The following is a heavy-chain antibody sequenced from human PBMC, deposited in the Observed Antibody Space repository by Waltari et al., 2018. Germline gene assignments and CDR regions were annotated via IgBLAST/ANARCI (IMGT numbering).Heavy chain of an antibody. CDR1: GVTFLKYA. CDR2: IEQTSGKT. V-gene: IGHV3-23*01. Sequence: EVQLLESGGGLVQPGGSLRLSWAASGVTFLKYAMSWVRQAPGKGLEWVSGIEQTSGKTLYADSVRGRFTISRDNSKNTLWLEMSSLRAEDTAVYYCAAGLFGVFVQSFDPWGQGTLVTVSS. J-gene: IGHJ5*02. D-gene: IGHD3-3*01. CDR3: AAGLFGVFVQSFDP.